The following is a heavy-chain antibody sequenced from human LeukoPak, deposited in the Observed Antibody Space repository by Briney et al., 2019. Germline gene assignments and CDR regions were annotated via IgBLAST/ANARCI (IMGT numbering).Heavy chain of an antibody. J-gene: IGHJ3*02. D-gene: IGHD3-22*01. CDR2: IYPGDSDT. V-gene: IGHV5-51*01. Sequence: GESLQISCKGSGYSFNSYWIGWVRQMPGEGLEWIGIIYPGDSDTRYSPSFQGQVTISAAKSISTAYLQWRSLKASDTAMYYCARRGSSGYYGHHDAFDIWGQGTMVTVSS. CDR3: ARRGSSGYYGHHDAFDI. CDR1: GYSFNSYW.